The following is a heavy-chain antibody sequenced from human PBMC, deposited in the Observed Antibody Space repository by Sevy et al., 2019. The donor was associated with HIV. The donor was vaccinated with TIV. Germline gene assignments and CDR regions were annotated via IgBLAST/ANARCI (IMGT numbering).Heavy chain of an antibody. V-gene: IGHV3-53*01. CDR3: ARARSGPGGMDV. CDR2: IYGGGGT. Sequence: GGSLRLSCAASGFIVSNNCISWVRQAPGKGLEWVSVIYGGGGTNYADSVKGRFTISRDNSKNTVYLQMNSLRAEDTAVYYCARARSGPGGMDVWGQGSTVTVSS. J-gene: IGHJ6*02. D-gene: IGHD2-8*02. CDR1: GFIVSNNC.